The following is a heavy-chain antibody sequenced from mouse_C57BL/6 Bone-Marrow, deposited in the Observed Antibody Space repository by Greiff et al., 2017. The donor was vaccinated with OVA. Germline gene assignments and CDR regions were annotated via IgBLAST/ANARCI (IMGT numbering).Heavy chain of an antibody. CDR3: ARDAEDWDAFAY. J-gene: IGHJ3*01. V-gene: IGHV7-1*01. CDR2: SRNKANDYTT. CDR1: GFTFSDFY. D-gene: IGHD4-1*01. Sequence: EVQVVESGGGLVQSGRSLRLSCATSGFTFSDFYMEWVRQAPGKGLEWIAASRNKANDYTTEYSASVKGRFIVSRDTSQSILYLQMNALRAEDTAIYYCARDAEDWDAFAYGGQGTLVTVSA.